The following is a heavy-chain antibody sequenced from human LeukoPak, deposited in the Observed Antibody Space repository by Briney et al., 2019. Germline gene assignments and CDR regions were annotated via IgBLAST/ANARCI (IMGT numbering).Heavy chain of an antibody. V-gene: IGHV4-59*01. Sequence: SETLSLTCTVSGGSISSYYWNWIRQPPGKGLEWIGNIFYSGTTDYNPSLKSRVTISVDTSKNQFSLKLSSVTAADTAVYYCARGIFGVVTYPYYYYYMDVWGKGTTVTVSS. CDR2: IFYSGTT. D-gene: IGHD3-3*01. J-gene: IGHJ6*03. CDR1: GGSISSYY. CDR3: ARGIFGVVTYPYYYYYMDV.